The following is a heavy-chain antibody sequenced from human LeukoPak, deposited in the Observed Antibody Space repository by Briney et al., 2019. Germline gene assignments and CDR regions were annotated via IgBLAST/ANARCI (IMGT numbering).Heavy chain of an antibody. Sequence: PGGSLKLSCAASGFTFTDSGIHWVRQASGKGLEWVGRIRSEANSYATAYAASVKGRFTVSRDDSKNTAYLQMSSLKIEDTAVYYCTTFIVATTVDYWGQGILVTVSS. CDR1: GFTFTDSG. J-gene: IGHJ4*02. D-gene: IGHD5-12*01. CDR3: TTFIVATTVDY. V-gene: IGHV3-73*01. CDR2: IRSEANSYAT.